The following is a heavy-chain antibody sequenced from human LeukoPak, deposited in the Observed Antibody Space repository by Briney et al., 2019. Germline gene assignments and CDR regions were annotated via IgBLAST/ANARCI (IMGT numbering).Heavy chain of an antibody. D-gene: IGHD2-2*01. CDR1: GGSISSYY. CDR2: IYTSGST. CDR3: ARGDFCSATSCYLRPMDV. V-gene: IGHV4-4*07. J-gene: IGHJ6*03. Sequence: PSETLSLTCTVSGGSISSYYWSRIRQPAGKGLEWIGRIYTSGSTNYNLSLKSRVTMSVDTSKNQFSLKLSSVTAADAAVYYCARGDFCSATSCYLRPMDVWGKGTTVTVSS.